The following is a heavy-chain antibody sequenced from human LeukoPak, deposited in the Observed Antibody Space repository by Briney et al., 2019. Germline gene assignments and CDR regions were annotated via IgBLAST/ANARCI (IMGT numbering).Heavy chain of an antibody. CDR1: GGSISSSNW. CDR2: IYHSGST. CDR3: ASLLKYQLLFDYYYYGMDV. V-gene: IGHV4-4*02. D-gene: IGHD2-2*01. Sequence: SETLSLTCAVSGGSISSSNWWSWVRQPPGKGLEWIGEIYHSGSTNYNPSLKSRVTISVDESKNQFSLKLSSMTAADTAVYYCASLLKYQLLFDYYYYGMDVWGKGTTVTVSS. J-gene: IGHJ6*04.